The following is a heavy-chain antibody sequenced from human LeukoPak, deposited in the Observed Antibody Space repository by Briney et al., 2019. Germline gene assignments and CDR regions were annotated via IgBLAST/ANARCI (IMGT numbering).Heavy chain of an antibody. J-gene: IGHJ6*03. V-gene: IGHV3-33*01. CDR3: ARGLYCTSSSCYFGGGNFYYYMDV. CDR2: MWYGGTDQ. CDR1: GFTFSSYG. D-gene: IGHD2-2*01. Sequence: QPGGSLRLSCAASGFTFSSYGLPWVRQAPGKGLEWVAVMWYGGTDQYYADSVKGRFSISRDNSKNMLYLQMNSLRAEDTAIYYCARGLYCTSSSCYFGGGNFYYYMDVWGRGTTVTVSS.